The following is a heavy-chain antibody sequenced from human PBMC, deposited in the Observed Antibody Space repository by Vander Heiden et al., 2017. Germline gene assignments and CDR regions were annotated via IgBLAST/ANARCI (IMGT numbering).Heavy chain of an antibody. Sequence: QVQLVQSGAEVKKPGSSVQVSCKASGGTFSSYATSWTRPAPGQGLEWMGGIIPIFGTANYSRKFQGRVTITADKSTSTAYMELSSLRSEDTAVYYCAREGQWLVFDYWGQGPLVTVSS. D-gene: IGHD6-19*01. V-gene: IGHV1-69*06. CDR1: GGTFSSYA. CDR3: AREGQWLVFDY. J-gene: IGHJ4*02. CDR2: IIPIFGTA.